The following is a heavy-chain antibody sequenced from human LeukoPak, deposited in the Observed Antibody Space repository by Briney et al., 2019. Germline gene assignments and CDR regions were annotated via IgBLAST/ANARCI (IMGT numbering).Heavy chain of an antibody. J-gene: IGHJ6*02. CDR3: ASSGETTVTTYYYYGMDV. V-gene: IGHV4-34*01. D-gene: IGHD4-17*01. CDR2: INHSGST. CDR1: GGSFSGYY. Sequence: SETLSLTCAVDGGSFSGYYWSWIRQPPGKGLEWIGEINHSGSTNYNPSLKSRVTISVDTSKNQISLKLSSVTAADTAVYYYASSGETTVTTYYYYGMDVWGQGTTVTVSS.